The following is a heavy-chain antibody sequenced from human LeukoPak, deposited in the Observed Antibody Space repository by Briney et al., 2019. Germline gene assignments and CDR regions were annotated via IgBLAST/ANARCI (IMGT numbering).Heavy chain of an antibody. CDR2: ISYDGINK. D-gene: IGHD6-13*01. J-gene: IGHJ4*02. CDR1: GFTFSSFG. Sequence: HPGRSLRLSCAASGFTFSSFGMHWVRQAPGKGLEWVSIISYDGINKYFSDSVKGRFTISRDNSKNTLYQQMNSLRREDTAVYYCAKDMDVEAAGFSFDYWGQGTLVTVSS. V-gene: IGHV3-30*18. CDR3: AKDMDVEAAGFSFDY.